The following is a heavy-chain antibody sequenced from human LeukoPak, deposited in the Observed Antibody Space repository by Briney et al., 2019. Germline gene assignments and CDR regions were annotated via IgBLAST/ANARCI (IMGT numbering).Heavy chain of an antibody. CDR1: GGSFSGYY. CDR3: ARGHWYCSSTSCYHYNWNSHYMDV. J-gene: IGHJ6*03. Sequence: SETLSLTCAVYGGSFSGYYWSWIRQPPGKGLEWIGEINHSGSTNYNPSLKSRVTISVDTSKNQLSLKLSSVTAADTAVYYRARGHWYCSSTSCYHYNWNSHYMDVWGKGTTVTVSS. V-gene: IGHV4-34*01. CDR2: INHSGST. D-gene: IGHD2-2*01.